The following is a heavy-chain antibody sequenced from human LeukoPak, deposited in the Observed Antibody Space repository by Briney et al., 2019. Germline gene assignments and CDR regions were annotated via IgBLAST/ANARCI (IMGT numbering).Heavy chain of an antibody. CDR1: GFTFSSYA. Sequence: PGGSLRLSCAASGFTFSSYAMHWVRQAPGKGLEWVAVISYDGSNKYYADSVKGRFTISRDNSKNTLYLQMNSLRADDTAVYYCARDRDTAMVHDAFEIWGQGPMVTVSS. D-gene: IGHD5-18*01. CDR3: ARDRDTAMVHDAFEI. V-gene: IGHV3-30-3*01. J-gene: IGHJ3*02. CDR2: ISYDGSNK.